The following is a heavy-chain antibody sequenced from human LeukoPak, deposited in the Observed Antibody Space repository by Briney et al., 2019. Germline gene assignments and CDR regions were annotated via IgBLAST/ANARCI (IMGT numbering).Heavy chain of an antibody. CDR3: ARHRGSSGLTTYWYFDL. D-gene: IGHD6-19*01. CDR1: GGSISSSNW. Sequence: PSGTLSLTCVVSGGSISSSNWWSWVRQPPGKGLEWIGEINHSGSTNYNPSLKSRVALSVDTSKNQFSLKLSSVTAADTAVYYCARHRGSSGLTTYWYFDLWGRGTLVTVSS. CDR2: INHSGST. V-gene: IGHV4-4*02. J-gene: IGHJ2*01.